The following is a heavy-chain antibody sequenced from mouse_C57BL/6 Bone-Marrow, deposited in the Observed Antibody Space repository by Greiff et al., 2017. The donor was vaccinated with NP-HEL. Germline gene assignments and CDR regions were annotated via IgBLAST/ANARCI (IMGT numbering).Heavy chain of an antibody. J-gene: IGHJ3*01. Sequence: QVQLKQSGAELVRPGTSVKMSCKASGYTFTDYYINWVKQRPGQGLEWIGKIGPGSGSTYYNEKLKGKATLTADKSSSTAYLQLSSLTSEDSAVYFCARWDYGSSSAWFAYWGQGTLVTVSA. D-gene: IGHD1-1*01. V-gene: IGHV1-77*01. CDR2: IGPGSGST. CDR3: ARWDYGSSSAWFAY. CDR1: GYTFTDYY.